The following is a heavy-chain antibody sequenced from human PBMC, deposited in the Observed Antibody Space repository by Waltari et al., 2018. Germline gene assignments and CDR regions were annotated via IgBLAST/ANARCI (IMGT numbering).Heavy chain of an antibody. CDR1: GGTFSSHA. CDR3: ARADYGDAFDI. CDR2: IIPIFGTA. D-gene: IGHD4-17*01. Sequence: QVQLVQSGAEVKKPGSSVKVSCQASGGTFSSHAISWVRQAPGQGLEWMGGIIPIFGTANYAQKFHRVTITADESTSTAYMELSSLRSEDTAVYYCARADYGDAFDIWGQGTMVTVSS. V-gene: IGHV1-69*01. J-gene: IGHJ3*02.